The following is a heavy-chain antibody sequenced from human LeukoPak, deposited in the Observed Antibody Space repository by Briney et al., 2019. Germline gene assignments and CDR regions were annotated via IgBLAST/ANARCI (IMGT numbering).Heavy chain of an antibody. CDR2: NYYSGST. CDR3: ARQVYDFWSGYYLPDDP. D-gene: IGHD3-3*01. Sequence: SETLSLTCTVSGGSISSSSYYWGWIRQPPGKGLEWIGSNYYSGSTYYNPSLKRRVTISGDTSKKQSSLKLSSVTAADTAVYYCARQVYDFWSGYYLPDDPWGQGTLVTVSS. J-gene: IGHJ5*02. CDR1: GGSISSSSYY. V-gene: IGHV4-39*01.